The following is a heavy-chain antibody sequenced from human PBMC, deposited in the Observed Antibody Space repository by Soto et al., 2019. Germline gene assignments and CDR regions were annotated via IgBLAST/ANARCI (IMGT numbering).Heavy chain of an antibody. J-gene: IGHJ3*02. CDR3: ARDQRSHNYYDRSEAGAFDI. Sequence: ASVKVSCKASGYTFTSYYMHWVRQAPGQGLEWMGIINPSGGSTSYAQKFQGRVTMTRDTSTSTVYMELSSLRSEDTAVCYCARDQRSHNYYDRSEAGAFDIWG. CDR1: GYTFTSYY. V-gene: IGHV1-46*01. D-gene: IGHD3-22*01. CDR2: INPSGGST.